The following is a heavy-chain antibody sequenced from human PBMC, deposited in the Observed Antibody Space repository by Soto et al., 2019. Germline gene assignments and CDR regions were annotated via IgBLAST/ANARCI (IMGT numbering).Heavy chain of an antibody. CDR1: GFSFSTAW. V-gene: IGHV3-15*06. J-gene: IGHJ4*02. CDR3: STWGGY. Sequence: EVQLVESGGGLVKPGGSLRLSCAASGFSFSTAWMSWVRQAPGKGLEWVGRIKTATEGGTTNFAAPVIGRFTISRDDSKNMLYLQMNSLKTADTAVYYCSTWGGYWGQGTLVTVSS. D-gene: IGHD3-16*01. CDR2: IKTATEGGTT.